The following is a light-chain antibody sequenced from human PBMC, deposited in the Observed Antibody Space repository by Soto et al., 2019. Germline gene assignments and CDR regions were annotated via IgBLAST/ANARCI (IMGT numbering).Light chain of an antibody. CDR3: NSYTTSGTWV. CDR2: DVT. Sequence: QSVLTQPASVSGSPGQSITISCTGTISDVGGYNYVSWYQQHPGKAPKLIIYDVTDRPSGVSDRFSGSKSDNMASLTISGLQAEDEADYYCNSYTTSGTWVFGGGTKVTVL. CDR1: ISDVGGYNY. J-gene: IGLJ3*02. V-gene: IGLV2-14*01.